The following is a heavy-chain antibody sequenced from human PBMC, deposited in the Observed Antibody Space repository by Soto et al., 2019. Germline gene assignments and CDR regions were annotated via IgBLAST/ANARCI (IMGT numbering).Heavy chain of an antibody. CDR3: AREYGYCGGDCFGGYYYYYMDV. J-gene: IGHJ6*03. V-gene: IGHV1-2*04. CDR1: GYTFTGYY. D-gene: IGHD2-21*01. CDR2: INPNSGGT. Sequence: QVQLVQSGAEVKKPGASVKVSCKASGYTFTGYYMHWVRQAPGQGLEWMGWINPNSGGTNYAQKFQGWVTMTRDTSISTAYMELSRLRSDDTAVYYCAREYGYCGGDCFGGYYYYYMDVWGKGTTVTVSS.